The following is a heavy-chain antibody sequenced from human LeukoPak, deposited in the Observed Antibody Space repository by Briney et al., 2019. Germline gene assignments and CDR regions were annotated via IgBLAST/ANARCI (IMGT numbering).Heavy chain of an antibody. J-gene: IGHJ6*03. CDR3: ARLPHVTVFGVDIPPGYYYMDV. D-gene: IGHD3-3*01. V-gene: IGHV1-18*01. CDR1: EYTFAYYG. Sequence: ASVKVSCKASEYTFAYYGISWVRQAPGQGLEWMGWISPYNGDTKYAQKFQGRVTMTTDPSTNTAYMDLRSLRSDDTAVYYCARLPHVTVFGVDIPPGYYYMDVWGNGTAVTVSS. CDR2: ISPYNGDT.